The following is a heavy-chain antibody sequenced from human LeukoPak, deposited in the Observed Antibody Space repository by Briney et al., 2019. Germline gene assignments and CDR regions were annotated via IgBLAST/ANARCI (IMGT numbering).Heavy chain of an antibody. CDR1: GGTFSSYA. Sequence: SVKVSRKASGGTFSSYAISWVRQAPGQGLEWMGGIIPIFGTANYAQKFQGRVTITADKSTSTAYMELSSLRSEDTAVYYCARASPLHEGDAFDIWGQGTMVTVSS. CDR3: ARASPLHEGDAFDI. CDR2: IIPIFGTA. V-gene: IGHV1-69*06. J-gene: IGHJ3*02.